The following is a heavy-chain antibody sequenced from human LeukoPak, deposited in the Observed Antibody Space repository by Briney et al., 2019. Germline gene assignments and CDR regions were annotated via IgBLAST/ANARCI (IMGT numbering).Heavy chain of an antibody. J-gene: IGHJ3*02. V-gene: IGHV4-59*08. CDR3: ARQGVSSSWYNAFDI. CDR1: GGSISSYY. Sequence: SETLSLTCTVSGGSISSYYWSRIRQPPGKGLEWIGYIYYSGSTNYNPSLKSRVTISVDTSKNQFSLKLSSVTAADTAVYYCARQGVSSSWYNAFDIWGQGTMVTVSS. CDR2: IYYSGST. D-gene: IGHD6-13*01.